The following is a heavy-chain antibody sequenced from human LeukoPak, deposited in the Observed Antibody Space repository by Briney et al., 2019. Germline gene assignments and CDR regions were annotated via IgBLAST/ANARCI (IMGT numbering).Heavy chain of an antibody. D-gene: IGHD6-19*01. J-gene: IGHJ5*02. CDR2: IYYSGST. Sequence: PSETLSLTCTVSGGSISSSSYYWGWIRQPPGKGLEWIGSIYYSGSTYYNPSLKSRVTISVDTSKNQFSLKLSSVPAADTAVYYCAREEVSSGWYGDNWFDPWGQGTLVTVSS. V-gene: IGHV4-39*07. CDR1: GGSISSSSYY. CDR3: AREEVSSGWYGDNWFDP.